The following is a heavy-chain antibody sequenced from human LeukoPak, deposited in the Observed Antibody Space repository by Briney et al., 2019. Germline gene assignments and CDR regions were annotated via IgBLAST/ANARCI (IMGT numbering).Heavy chain of an antibody. D-gene: IGHD6-13*01. J-gene: IGHJ5*02. CDR2: INHSGST. CDR1: GGSFSGYY. V-gene: IGHV4-34*01. CDR3: ARAEQLVIS. Sequence: SETLSLTCAVYGGSFSGYYWSWIRQPPGKGLEWIGEINHSGSTNYNPSLKSRVTISVDTSKNQFSLQLSSVTAADTAVYYCARAEQLVISWGQGTLVTVSS.